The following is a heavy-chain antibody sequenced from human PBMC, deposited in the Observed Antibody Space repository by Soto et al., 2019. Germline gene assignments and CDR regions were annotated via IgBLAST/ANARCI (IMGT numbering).Heavy chain of an antibody. CDR3: ARASNLPRYYYDSSGYYWFDP. CDR2: ISGSGGST. J-gene: IGHJ5*02. D-gene: IGHD3-22*01. CDR1: GFTFSSYA. V-gene: IGHV3-23*01. Sequence: VSLRLSCAASGFTFSSYAMSWVRQAPGKGLEWVSAISGSGGSTYYADSVKGRFTISRDNSKNTLYLQMNSLRAEDTAVYYCARASNLPRYYYDSSGYYWFDPWGQGTLVTVSS.